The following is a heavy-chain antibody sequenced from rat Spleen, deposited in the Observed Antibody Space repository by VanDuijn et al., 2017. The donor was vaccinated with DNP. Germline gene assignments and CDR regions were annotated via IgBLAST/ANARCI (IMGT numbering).Heavy chain of an antibody. D-gene: IGHD1-1*01. CDR1: GFSLSSYG. CDR2: IWGNGKT. J-gene: IGHJ2*01. CDR3: ARGNRFLQWRLDY. Sequence: QVQLKESGPGLVKPSLTLSLTCTVSGFSLSSYGVIWVRQPPGKGLEWMGTIWGNGKTNYKSVLKARLSISREPSKSQVFLKMNSLQTEDTAMYFCARGNRFLQWRLDYWGQGVMVTVSS. V-gene: IGHV2-13*01.